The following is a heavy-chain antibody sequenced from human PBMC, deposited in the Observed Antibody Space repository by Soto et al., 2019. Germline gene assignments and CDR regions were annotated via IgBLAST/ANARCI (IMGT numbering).Heavy chain of an antibody. D-gene: IGHD3-3*01. V-gene: IGHV4-61*01. J-gene: IGHJ6*02. CDR2: VYYTGGT. CDR3: ARNYDFWSGYYGMDV. Sequence: QVQLQESGPGLVKSSETLSLTCTVSGGSVSSGNYYWSWIRQPPGKGLEWIGYVYYTGGTNYNPSPKSRVSISIDTSNNKFSLKLRSVTAADTAMYYCARNYDFWSGYYGMDVWGQGTTVTVSS. CDR1: GGSVSSGNYY.